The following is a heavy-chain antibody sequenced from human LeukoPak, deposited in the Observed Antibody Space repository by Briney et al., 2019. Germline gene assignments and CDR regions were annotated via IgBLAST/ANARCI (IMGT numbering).Heavy chain of an antibody. CDR1: RLTFSSYS. CDR3: AKRRGLELLYYYYMDV. J-gene: IGHJ6*03. D-gene: IGHD1-7*01. V-gene: IGHV3-48*01. CDR2: ISSGSSTI. Sequence: GGSLRLSCAASRLTFSSYSMNWVRQAPGKGLEWISYISSGSSTIYYADSVKGRFTISRDNAKNSLYLQMNSLRAEDTAVYYCAKRRGLELLYYYYMDVWGKGTTVTVSS.